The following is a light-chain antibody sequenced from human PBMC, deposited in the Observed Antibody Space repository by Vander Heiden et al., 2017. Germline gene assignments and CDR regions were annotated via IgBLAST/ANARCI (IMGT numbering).Light chain of an antibody. CDR2: WAS. Sequence: DIVMTQSPDSLAVSLGERATINCKSSQSVLYSSNNKNYLAWYRQKPGQPPELLIYWASTRESGVPDRFSGSGSGTDFTLTISSLQAGDVAVYYCQQYYTTLTFGQGTRLEIK. CDR1: QSVLYSSNNKNY. CDR3: QQYYTTLT. J-gene: IGKJ5*01. V-gene: IGKV4-1*01.